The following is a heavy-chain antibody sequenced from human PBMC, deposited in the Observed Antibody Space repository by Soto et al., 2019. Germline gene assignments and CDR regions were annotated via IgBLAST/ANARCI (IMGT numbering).Heavy chain of an antibody. Sequence: SETLSLTCTVSGGSISGYYWSWIRQPPGKGLEWIGYIYYSGSSNYNPSLKSRVTIPLDTSKNQSSLRLRSVTAADTAVYYYARARYDSSGYYYFDYWGQGTLVTVSS. CDR2: IYYSGSS. CDR1: GGSISGYY. CDR3: ARARYDSSGYYYFDY. J-gene: IGHJ4*02. D-gene: IGHD3-22*01. V-gene: IGHV4-59*01.